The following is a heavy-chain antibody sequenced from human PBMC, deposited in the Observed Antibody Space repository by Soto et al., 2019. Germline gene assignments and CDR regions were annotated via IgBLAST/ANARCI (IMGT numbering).Heavy chain of an antibody. Sequence: GGSLRLSCAASGFTFSSYAMTWVRQAPGKGLEWVSTISGTGGNTYYADSVKGRFTISRDNSKNTVYLQMNSLRAEDTAVYYCVRWNGFGDYWGQGTLVTVSS. J-gene: IGHJ4*02. V-gene: IGHV3-23*01. D-gene: IGHD1-1*01. CDR1: GFTFSSYA. CDR3: VRWNGFGDY. CDR2: ISGTGGNT.